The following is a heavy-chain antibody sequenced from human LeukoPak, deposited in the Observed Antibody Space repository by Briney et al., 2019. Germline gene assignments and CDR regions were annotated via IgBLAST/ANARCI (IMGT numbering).Heavy chain of an antibody. CDR3: ERDANERYCDFWSSYLRGYYYYYMDV. D-gene: IGHD3-3*01. Sequence: ASVKVSCKAAGYTFTSYGISWVRQAPGQGLEWMGGISAYNGNTNNEQTHQGRVTMTTDTTTSTAYMELRSQRSEDTAVYYCERDANERYCDFWSSYLRGYYYYYMDVWGKETTVTVSS. J-gene: IGHJ6*03. V-gene: IGHV1-18*01. CDR1: GYTFTSYG. CDR2: ISAYNGNT.